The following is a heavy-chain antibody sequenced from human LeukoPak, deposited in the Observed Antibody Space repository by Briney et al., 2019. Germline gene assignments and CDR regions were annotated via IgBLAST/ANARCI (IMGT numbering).Heavy chain of an antibody. D-gene: IGHD6-13*01. CDR2: INPRSGDT. CDR1: GYSFIVYY. V-gene: IGHV1-2*02. J-gene: IGHJ4*02. Sequence: ASVKVSCKASGYSFIVYYIHWVRQAPGQGLEWMGWINPRSGDTNYAQQFQGRLTMTRDTSISTAYMDLSRLTSDDTAVYYCARDLAAAGISFRDYWGQGTLVTVSS. CDR3: ARDLAAAGISFRDY.